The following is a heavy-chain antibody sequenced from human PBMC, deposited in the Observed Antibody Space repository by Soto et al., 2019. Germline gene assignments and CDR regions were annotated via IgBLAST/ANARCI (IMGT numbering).Heavy chain of an antibody. J-gene: IGHJ5*02. CDR3: ARVPSGWFHP. D-gene: IGHD3-10*01. V-gene: IGHV4-34*01. CDR1: GGSFSGYY. Sequence: SETLSLTCAVYGGSFSGYYWSWIRQPPGKGLEWIGEINHSGSTNYNPSLKSRVTISVDTSKNQFSLKLSSVTAADTAVYYCARVPSGWFHPSGPGTLVTVSS. CDR2: INHSGST.